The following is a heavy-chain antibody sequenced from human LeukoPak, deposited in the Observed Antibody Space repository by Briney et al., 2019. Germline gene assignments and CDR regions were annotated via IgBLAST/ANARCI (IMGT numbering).Heavy chain of an antibody. V-gene: IGHV4-61*02. CDR2: IYTSGST. D-gene: IGHD5-24*01. CDR3: AADSYNFFDY. J-gene: IGHJ4*02. Sequence: SETLSLTCTVSGGSISSGSYYWSWIRQPAGKGLEWIGRIYTSGSTNYNPSLKSRVTISVDTSKNQFSLKLSSVTAADTAVYYCAADSYNFFDYWGQGTLVTVSS. CDR1: GGSISSGSYY.